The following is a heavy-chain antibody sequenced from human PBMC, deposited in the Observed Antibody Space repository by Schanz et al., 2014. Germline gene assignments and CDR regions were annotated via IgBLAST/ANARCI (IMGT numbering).Heavy chain of an antibody. CDR2: IYYDGGLR. CDR3: TKWANEGGGGYCHFDL. V-gene: IGHV3-33*06. CDR1: GFTFSNYG. D-gene: IGHD2-21*01. Sequence: VQVVESGGGVVQPGGSLRLSCAASGFTFSNYGIHWVRQAPGKGLEWVAVIYYDGGLRFFADSVRGRVTISRDNSNNMVYLQMNSLRAEDTAIYYCTKWANEGGGGYCHFDLWGQGTLVTVSS. J-gene: IGHJ4*02.